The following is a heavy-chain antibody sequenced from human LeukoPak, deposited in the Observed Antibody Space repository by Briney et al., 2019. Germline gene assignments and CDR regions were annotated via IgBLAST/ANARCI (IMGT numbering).Heavy chain of an antibody. CDR3: ARDHYDSGSFDY. J-gene: IGHJ4*02. CDR2: ISSGSGTI. CDR1: GFTFSSYS. D-gene: IGHD3-10*01. Sequence: GGSLRLSCAASGFTFSSYSMNWVRQAPGKGLEWVSYISSGSGTIKYADSVKGRFTISRDNAKNSLYLQMTSLRDEDTAVYYCARDHYDSGSFDYWGQGTLVTVSS. V-gene: IGHV3-48*02.